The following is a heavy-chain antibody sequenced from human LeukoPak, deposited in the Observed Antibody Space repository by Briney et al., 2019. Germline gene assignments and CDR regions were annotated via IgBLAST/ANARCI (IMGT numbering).Heavy chain of an antibody. CDR1: GFTFSDYW. J-gene: IGHJ4*02. V-gene: IGHV3-7*01. CDR2: IRQDGSEK. D-gene: IGHD1-26*01. Sequence: GGSLRLSCVASGFTFSDYWMSWVRQAPGKGPEWVANIRQDGSEKYCVESVKGRFTISRDNAKNSLYLQMNSLRAEDTAVYYCARDKIVGATYFDYWGRGILVTVSS. CDR3: ARDKIVGATYFDY.